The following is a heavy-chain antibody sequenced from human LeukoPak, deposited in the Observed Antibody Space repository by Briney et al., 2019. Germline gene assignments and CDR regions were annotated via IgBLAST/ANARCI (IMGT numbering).Heavy chain of an antibody. D-gene: IGHD2-8*01. CDR3: TTDKINEI. CDR2: IKSKTDGGTT. Sequence: PGGSLRLSCVASGFSFSNAWLSWVRQAPGKGLEWVGRIKSKTDGGTTDYGAPVKGRFTISRDDSENTLHLQMNSLKTEDTAVYYCTTDKINEIWGQGILVTVSS. CDR1: GFSFSNAW. J-gene: IGHJ1*01. V-gene: IGHV3-15*01.